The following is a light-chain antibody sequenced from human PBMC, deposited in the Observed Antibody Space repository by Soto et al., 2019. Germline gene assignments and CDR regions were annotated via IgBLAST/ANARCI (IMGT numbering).Light chain of an antibody. CDR2: KAS. V-gene: IGKV1-5*03. CDR3: QQDNSYGT. Sequence: DIQMTQSPSTLSASVGGTVIITCRASQSISSWLAWYQHRPGMAPKLLIYKASTLQSGVPSRFSGTGYGTEFTLTISSLQPDDFATYYCQQDNSYGTFGQGTKVDIK. J-gene: IGKJ1*01. CDR1: QSISSW.